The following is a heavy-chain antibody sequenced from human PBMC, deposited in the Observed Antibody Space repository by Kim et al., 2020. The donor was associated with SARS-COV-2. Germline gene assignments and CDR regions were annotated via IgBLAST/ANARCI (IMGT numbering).Heavy chain of an antibody. CDR1: GFTFSSYG. V-gene: IGHV3-30*18. CDR3: AKDISCSSTSCYKEGYYYYYYGMDV. CDR2: ISYDGSNK. J-gene: IGHJ6*02. D-gene: IGHD2-2*02. Sequence: GGSLRLSCAASGFTFSSYGMHWVRQAPGKGLEWVAVISYDGSNKYYADSVKGRFTISRDNSKNTLYLQMNSLRAEDTAVYYCAKDISCSSTSCYKEGYYYYYYGMDVWGQGTTVTVSS.